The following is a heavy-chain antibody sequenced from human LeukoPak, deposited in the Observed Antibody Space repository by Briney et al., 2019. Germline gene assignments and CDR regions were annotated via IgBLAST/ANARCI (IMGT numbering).Heavy chain of an antibody. Sequence: GGSLRLSCAASGFTFSDSYMSWVRQAPGQGLEWVSAISDNSGNTYYADSVKGRFTISRDNSENTLYLQMNSLRAEDTALYYCSNGRTSSGTLQHDYWGQGTLVTVSS. D-gene: IGHD6-19*01. CDR3: SNGRTSSGTLQHDY. CDR2: ISDNSGNT. V-gene: IGHV3-23*01. CDR1: GFTFSDSY. J-gene: IGHJ4*02.